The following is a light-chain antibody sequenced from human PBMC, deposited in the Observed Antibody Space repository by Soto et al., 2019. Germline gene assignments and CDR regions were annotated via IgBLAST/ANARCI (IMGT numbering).Light chain of an antibody. CDR3: QQYGSSYT. Sequence: EIVLTQSPGTLSLSPGARATLSCRASQSVSSSHLAWYQQKPAQAPRLLIYAASSRATGIPDRFSGSGSGTDFALTISRLEPDEFAVYYCQQYGSSYTFGQGTKLETK. CDR2: AAS. CDR1: QSVSSSH. V-gene: IGKV3-20*01. J-gene: IGKJ2*01.